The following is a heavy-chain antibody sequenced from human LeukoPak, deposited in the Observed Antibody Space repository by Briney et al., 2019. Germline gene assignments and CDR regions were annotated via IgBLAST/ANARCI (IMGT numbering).Heavy chain of an antibody. V-gene: IGHV3-48*01. D-gene: IGHD3-3*01. Sequence: PGGSLRLSCAVSGFTVSNKYMTWVRQAPGKGLEWVSYISSSGSTIYYADSVKGRFTISRDNSKNTLYLQMNSLRAEDTAVYYCAKDYRPHDFWSGLVDYWGQGTLVTVSS. CDR1: GFTVSNKY. CDR2: ISSSGSTI. J-gene: IGHJ4*02. CDR3: AKDYRPHDFWSGLVDY.